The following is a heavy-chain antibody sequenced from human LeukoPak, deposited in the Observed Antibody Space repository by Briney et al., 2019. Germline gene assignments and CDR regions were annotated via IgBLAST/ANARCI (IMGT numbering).Heavy chain of an antibody. CDR3: ARGYCSGGSCYRPFDY. D-gene: IGHD2-15*01. V-gene: IGHV3-74*01. J-gene: IGHJ4*02. CDR2: INSDGSST. CDR1: GFTFSSYW. Sequence: PGGSLRLSCAASGFTFSSYWMHWVRQAPGKGLVWVSRINSDGSSTDYADSVKVRFTSSRDNANNTLYLQMNSLRAEDTAVYYCARGYCSGGSCYRPFDYWGQGTLVTVSS.